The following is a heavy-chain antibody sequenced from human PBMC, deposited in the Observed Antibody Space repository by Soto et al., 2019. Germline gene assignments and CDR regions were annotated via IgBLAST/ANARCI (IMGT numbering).Heavy chain of an antibody. CDR2: INPNSGGT. J-gene: IGHJ6*02. D-gene: IGHD2-15*01. CDR1: GYTFTGYY. V-gene: IGHV1-2*02. Sequence: ASVKVSCKASGYTFTGYYMHWVRQAPGQGLEWMGWINPNSGGTNYAQKFQGRVTMTRDTSISTAYMELSRLRPDDTAVYYCARGEYCSGGSCYGGNYYGMDVWGQGTTVTVSS. CDR3: ARGEYCSGGSCYGGNYYGMDV.